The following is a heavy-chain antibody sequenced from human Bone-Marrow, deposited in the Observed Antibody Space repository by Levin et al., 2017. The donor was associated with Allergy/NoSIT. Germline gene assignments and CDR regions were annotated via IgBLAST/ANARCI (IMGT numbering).Heavy chain of an antibody. CDR1: GGTFSSYT. CDR3: ASAYCSSTSCSVNWFDP. CDR2: IIPILGIA. D-gene: IGHD2-2*01. Sequence: KISCKASGGTFSSYTISWVRQAPGQGLEWMGRIIPILGIANYAQKFQGRVTITADKSTSTAYMELSSLRSEDTAVYYCASAYCSSTSCSVNWFDPWGQGTLVTVSS. V-gene: IGHV1-69*02. J-gene: IGHJ5*02.